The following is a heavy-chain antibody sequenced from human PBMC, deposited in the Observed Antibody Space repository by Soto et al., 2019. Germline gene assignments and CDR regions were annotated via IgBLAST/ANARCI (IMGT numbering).Heavy chain of an antibody. D-gene: IGHD3-9*01. CDR3: ARDRGDILTGYLGNYYGMDV. V-gene: IGHV3-30-3*01. Sequence: QVQLVESGGGVVQPGRSLRLSCAASGFTFSSYAMHWVRQAPGKGLEWVAVISYDGSNKYYADSVKGRFTISRDNSKNTXYXXMNSLRAEDTAVYYCARDRGDILTGYLGNYYGMDVWGQGTTVTVSS. CDR2: ISYDGSNK. J-gene: IGHJ6*02. CDR1: GFTFSSYA.